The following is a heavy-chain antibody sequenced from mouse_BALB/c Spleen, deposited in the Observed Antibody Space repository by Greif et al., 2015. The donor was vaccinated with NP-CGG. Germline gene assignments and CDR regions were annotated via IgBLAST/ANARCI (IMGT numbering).Heavy chain of an antibody. D-gene: IGHD2-10*02. CDR1: GFSLTSYG. CDR3: ARKYGNYYAMDY. CDR2: IWSGGST. J-gene: IGHJ4*01. V-gene: IGHV2-2*02. Sequence: VHLVESGPGLVQPSQSLSITCTVSGFSLTSYGVHWVRQSPGKGLEWLGVIWSGGSTDYNAAFISRLSISKDNSKSQVFFKMNSLQANDTAVYYCARKYGNYYAMDYWGQGTSVTVSS.